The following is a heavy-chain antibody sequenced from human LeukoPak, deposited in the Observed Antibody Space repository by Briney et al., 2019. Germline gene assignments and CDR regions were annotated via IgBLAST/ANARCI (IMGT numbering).Heavy chain of an antibody. CDR3: ARSAHCSSTSCYGANDAFDI. Sequence: GRSLKLSCAASGFTFSSYAMHWVRQAPGKGLEWVSYISSSSSAIYYADSVKGRFTISRDNAKNSLYLQMNSLRAEDTAVYYCARSAHCSSTSCYGANDAFDIWGQGTMVTVSS. CDR2: ISSSSSAI. D-gene: IGHD2-2*01. J-gene: IGHJ3*02. V-gene: IGHV3-48*04. CDR1: GFTFSSYA.